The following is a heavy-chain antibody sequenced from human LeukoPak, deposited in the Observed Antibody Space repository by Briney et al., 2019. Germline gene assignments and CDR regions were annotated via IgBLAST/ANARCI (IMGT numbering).Heavy chain of an antibody. CDR1: GYSFTDYW. D-gene: IGHD4-11*01. CDR2: IHPDGSDA. V-gene: IGHV5-51*01. J-gene: IGHJ4*02. Sequence: GEALKISCKASGYSFTDYWIAWVRQMPGKGLEWMGIIHPDGSDARYSPSLQGQVTISVDKSISTTYLQWSSLKASDSAMYFCARRGDYRTLGYWPQGTLVTVSS. CDR3: ARRGDYRTLGY.